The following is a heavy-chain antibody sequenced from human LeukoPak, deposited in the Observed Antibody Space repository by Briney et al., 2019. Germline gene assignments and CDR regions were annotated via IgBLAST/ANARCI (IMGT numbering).Heavy chain of an antibody. CDR3: ARGKTLVRYFDWLSRYYMDV. CDR2: IYTSGST. J-gene: IGHJ6*03. CDR1: GGSISSYY. V-gene: IGHV4-4*07. Sequence: SETLSLTCTVSGGSISSYYWSWLRQPAGKGLEWIGRIYTSGSTNYNPSLKSRVTMSVDTSKNQFSLKLSSVTAADTAVYYCARGKTLVRYFDWLSRYYMDVWGKGTTVTVSS. D-gene: IGHD3-9*01.